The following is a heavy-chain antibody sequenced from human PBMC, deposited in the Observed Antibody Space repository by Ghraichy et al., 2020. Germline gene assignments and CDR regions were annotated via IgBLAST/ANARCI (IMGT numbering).Heavy chain of an antibody. CDR1: GFTFSSYA. CDR3: AKDPLNYDFWSGHYAGYFDY. Sequence: GGSLRLSCAASGFTFSSYAMSWVRQAPGKGLEWVSAISGSGGSTYYADSVKGRFTISRDNSKNTLYLQMNSLRAEDTAVYYCAKDPLNYDFWSGHYAGYFDYWGQGTLVTVSS. J-gene: IGHJ4*02. CDR2: ISGSGGST. V-gene: IGHV3-23*01. D-gene: IGHD3-3*01.